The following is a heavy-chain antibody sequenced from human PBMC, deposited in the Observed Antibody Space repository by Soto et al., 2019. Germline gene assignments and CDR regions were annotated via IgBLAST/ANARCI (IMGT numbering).Heavy chain of an antibody. CDR2: INHSGST. D-gene: IGHD3-10*01. J-gene: IGHJ4*02. CDR3: ARRSSRYYDSGSYLHY. CDR1: GGSFSGYY. Sequence: QVQLQQWGAGLLKPSETLSLTCAVYGGSFSGYYWSWIRQPPRKGLGWIGEINHSGSTNYNPSLKSRVTISIDTYKNQFSLKLSSVTAADTAVYYCARRSSRYYDSGSYLHYWGQGTLVTVSS. V-gene: IGHV4-34*01.